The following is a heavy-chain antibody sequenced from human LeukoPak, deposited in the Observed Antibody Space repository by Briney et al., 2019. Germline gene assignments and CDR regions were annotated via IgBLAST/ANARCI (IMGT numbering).Heavy chain of an antibody. D-gene: IGHD2/OR15-2a*01. CDR1: GFTLSYSW. V-gene: IGHV3-7*01. Sequence: GGSLRLSCAASGFTLSYSWMSWVRQAPGKGLEWGANIKQDGSEKYYVDSEKGRFTISRDNANNSLYLQMNSLRAEDTALYYCARGILPYAPPDYWGQGTLVSVSS. CDR2: IKQDGSEK. CDR3: ARGILPYAPPDY. J-gene: IGHJ4*02.